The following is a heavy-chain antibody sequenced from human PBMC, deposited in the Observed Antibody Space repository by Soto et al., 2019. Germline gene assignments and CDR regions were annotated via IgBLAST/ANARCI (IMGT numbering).Heavy chain of an antibody. CDR3: AGTRSSIAARGRFDY. CDR1: GFTFSSYS. V-gene: IGHV3-21*01. Sequence: EVQLVESGGGLVKPGGSLRLSCAASGFTFSSYSMNWVRQAPGKGLEWVSSISSSGSYIYYADSVKGRFTISRDNAKNSLYLQMNSLRAEDTAVYYCAGTRSSIAARGRFDYWGQGTLVTVSS. D-gene: IGHD6-6*01. CDR2: ISSSGSYI. J-gene: IGHJ4*02.